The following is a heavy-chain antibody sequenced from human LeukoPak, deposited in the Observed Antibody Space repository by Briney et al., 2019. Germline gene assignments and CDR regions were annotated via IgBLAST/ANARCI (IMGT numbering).Heavy chain of an antibody. V-gene: IGHV6-1*01. CDR3: ASGDQQQPVPDAFDI. Sequence: SQTLSLTCAISGDSVSSNSAAWNWTRQPPSRGLEWLGRTFYRSKWFTDYSVSVKGRITINSDPSKNQFSLLLNAVVSVYTAIHYRASGDQQQPVPDAFDIWGQGTMVRVSS. CDR2: TFYRSKWFT. D-gene: IGHD6-13*01. CDR1: GDSVSSNSAA. J-gene: IGHJ3*02.